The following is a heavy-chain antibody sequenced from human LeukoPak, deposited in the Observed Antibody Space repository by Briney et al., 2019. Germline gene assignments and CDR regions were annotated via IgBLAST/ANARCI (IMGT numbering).Heavy chain of an antibody. CDR2: IDYSGST. CDR3: ARVTGYIVEDYFDY. CDR1: GGSISSYY. Sequence: PSETLSLTCSVSGGSISSYYWSWIRQPPGKGLEWIGYIDYSGSTNYNPSLKSRVTISVDTSKNQFSLRLSSVTAADTAVYYCARVTGYIVEDYFDYWGQGTLVTVSS. D-gene: IGHD3-22*01. J-gene: IGHJ4*02. V-gene: IGHV4-59*01.